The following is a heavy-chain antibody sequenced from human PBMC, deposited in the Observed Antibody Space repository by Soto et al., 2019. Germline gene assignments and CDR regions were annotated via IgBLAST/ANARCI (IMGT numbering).Heavy chain of an antibody. CDR2: INYSGST. V-gene: IGHV4-59*01. CDR3: ARESYYYGMDV. J-gene: IGHJ6*02. CDR1: GGSFSGYY. Sequence: ASETLSLTCAVYGGSFSGYYWSWIRQPPGKGLEWIGYINYSGSTNYNPSLKSRVTISVDTCKNQFSLKLSSVTAADTAVYYCARESYYYGMDVWGQGTTVTVSS.